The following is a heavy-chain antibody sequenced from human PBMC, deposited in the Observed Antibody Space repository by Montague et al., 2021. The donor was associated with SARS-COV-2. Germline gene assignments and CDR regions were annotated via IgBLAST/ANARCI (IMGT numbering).Heavy chain of an antibody. V-gene: IGHV4-30-2*01. CDR1: GGSISNSDYS. Sequence: TLSLTCTVSGGSISNSDYSWNWIRQPPGKGLEWIGYIFHSGSTYYSPSLKSRVTISVDRSKNQSSLNLSSVTAADTAIYYCARGQRLGNWFDPWGQGALVTVSS. D-gene: IGHD6-25*01. CDR2: IFHSGST. J-gene: IGHJ5*02. CDR3: ARGQRLGNWFDP.